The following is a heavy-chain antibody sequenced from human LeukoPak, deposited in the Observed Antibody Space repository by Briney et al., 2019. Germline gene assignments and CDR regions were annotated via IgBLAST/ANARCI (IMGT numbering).Heavy chain of an antibody. CDR1: GFTFSSYA. CDR2: ISGSGGST. J-gene: IGHJ4*02. CDR3: AKPSGSYPTYFDY. D-gene: IGHD1-26*01. Sequence: GGSLRLSCAASGFTFSSYAMSWVRQAPGKGLEWVSAISGSGGSTYYADSVKGRFTISRDNSKNTLYLQVNSLRAEDTAVYYCAKPSGSYPTYFDYWGQGTLVTVSS. V-gene: IGHV3-23*01.